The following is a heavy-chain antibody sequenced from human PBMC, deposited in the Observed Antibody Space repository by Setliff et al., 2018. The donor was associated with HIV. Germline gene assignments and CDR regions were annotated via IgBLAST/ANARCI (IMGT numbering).Heavy chain of an antibody. Sequence: PGGSLRLSCAASGFTFSSYNMNWVRQAPGKGLEWVSSISSGSGYIYYADSEKGRLTISRDNAKNSLYLQINSLRAEDTAVYYCARDYGSGTYTSLAYWGQGTLVTVSS. CDR2: ISSGSGYI. CDR3: ARDYGSGTYTSLAY. D-gene: IGHD3-10*01. V-gene: IGHV3-21*01. J-gene: IGHJ4*02. CDR1: GFTFSSYN.